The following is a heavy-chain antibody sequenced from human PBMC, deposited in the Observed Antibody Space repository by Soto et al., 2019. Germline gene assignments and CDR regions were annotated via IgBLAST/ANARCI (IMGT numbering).Heavy chain of an antibody. CDR2: TYYRSKWYN. CDR3: AREGGLGYCSGSSCQTSKWLDH. V-gene: IGHV6-1*01. CDR1: GGSVSSNSAA. Sequence: SQTLSLTCAISGGSVSSNSAAWNCIRQSPSRGLEWLGRTYYRSKWYNDYAVSVKIRITINPDTSKNQFSLPLNSVTPEDTPLYFSAREGGLGYCSGSSCQTSKWLDHWGQGTLVDVSS. J-gene: IGHJ5*02. D-gene: IGHD2-2*01.